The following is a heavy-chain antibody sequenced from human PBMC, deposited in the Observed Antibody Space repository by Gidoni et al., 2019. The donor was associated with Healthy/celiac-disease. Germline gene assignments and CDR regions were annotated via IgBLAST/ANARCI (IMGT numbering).Heavy chain of an antibody. D-gene: IGHD3-22*01. CDR3: AKVRYYDSSGARRVFDY. V-gene: IGHV3-23*01. CDR1: GFPFSSAA. J-gene: IGHJ4*02. Sequence: EVQLLESGGGLVQPGGSLRLSCAASGFPFSSAALSWVRQAPGKGLGLVSAISGSGGSTYYADSVKGRFTISRDNSKNTLYLQMNSLRAEDTAVYYCAKVRYYDSSGARRVFDYWGQGTLVTVSS. CDR2: ISGSGGST.